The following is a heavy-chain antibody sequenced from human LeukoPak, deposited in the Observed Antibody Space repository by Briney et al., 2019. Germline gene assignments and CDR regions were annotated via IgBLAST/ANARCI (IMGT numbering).Heavy chain of an antibody. Sequence: SETLSLTCAVYGGSLSSYYWTWVRQPPGKGLEWIGEISHSGGANYSPSLKSRVTISLDTSKNQFSLRLTSVTAAGTAVYYCARLTWDLPPGGLYYNYYIDVWDKGATVTVS. CDR2: ISHSGGA. J-gene: IGHJ6*03. D-gene: IGHD1-26*01. CDR1: GGSLSSYY. V-gene: IGHV4-34*01. CDR3: ARLTWDLPPGGLYYNYYIDV.